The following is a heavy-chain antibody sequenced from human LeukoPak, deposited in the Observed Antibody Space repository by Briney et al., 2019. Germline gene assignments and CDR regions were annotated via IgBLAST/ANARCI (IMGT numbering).Heavy chain of an antibody. CDR2: IKQDGSEK. CDR3: VKDSGYYDTSGKGWFDF. Sequence: GGSLRLSCAASGFTFSSYWMSWVRQAPGKGLEWVANIKQDGSEKYYVDSVKGRFTISRDNAKNSLSLQMNSLRAEDTAVYYCVKDSGYYDTSGKGWFDFWGQGTLVTVSS. J-gene: IGHJ5*01. V-gene: IGHV3-7*01. D-gene: IGHD3-22*01. CDR1: GFTFSSYW.